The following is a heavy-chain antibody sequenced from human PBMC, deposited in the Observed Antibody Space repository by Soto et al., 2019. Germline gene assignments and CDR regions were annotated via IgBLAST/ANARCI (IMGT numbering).Heavy chain of an antibody. J-gene: IGHJ4*02. V-gene: IGHV4-39*01. CDR2: IHYSGST. D-gene: IGHD2-2*01. CDR1: GGSISSSSYY. Sequence: PSETLSLTCTVSGGSISSSSYYWGWIRQPPGKGLEWIGNIHYSGSTYYNPSPKSRVTISVDTSKNQFSLRLSSVTAPDTAVYYCASIVVPAAPFDYWGQGTLVTVS. CDR3: ASIVVPAAPFDY.